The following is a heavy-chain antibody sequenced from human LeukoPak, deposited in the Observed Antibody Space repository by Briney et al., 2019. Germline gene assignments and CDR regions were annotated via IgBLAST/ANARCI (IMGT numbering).Heavy chain of an antibody. V-gene: IGHV4-30-4*08. CDR3: ARSTDYYDSSGYHH. Sequence: SETLSLTCTVSGGSISSGGYYWSWIRQHPGKGLEWIGYIYYSGSTYYNPSLKSRVTISVDTSKNQFSLKLSSVTAADTAVYYCARSTDYYDSSGYHHWGQGTLVTVSS. J-gene: IGHJ5*02. CDR2: IYYSGST. D-gene: IGHD3-22*01. CDR1: GGSISSGGYY.